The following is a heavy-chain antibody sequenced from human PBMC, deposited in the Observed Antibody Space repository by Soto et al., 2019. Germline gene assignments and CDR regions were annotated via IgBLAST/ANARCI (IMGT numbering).Heavy chain of an antibody. J-gene: IGHJ6*02. CDR3: ARESMVRGATPYGMDV. CDR2: IYYSGST. D-gene: IGHD3-10*01. CDR1: GGSISSGGYY. Sequence: SETLSLTCTVSGGSISSGGYYWSWIRQHPGKGLEWIGYIYYSGSTYYNPSLKSRVTISVDTSKNQSSLKLGSVTAADTAVYYCARESMVRGATPYGMDVWGQGTTVTVSS. V-gene: IGHV4-31*03.